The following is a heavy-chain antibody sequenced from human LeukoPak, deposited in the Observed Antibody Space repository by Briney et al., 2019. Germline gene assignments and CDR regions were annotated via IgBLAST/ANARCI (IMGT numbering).Heavy chain of an antibody. CDR2: ISSSGGGI. CDR1: GFTFSDYY. CDR3: ARYYDSGASRGPKKTFDI. V-gene: IGHV3-11*01. J-gene: IGHJ3*02. D-gene: IGHD3-10*01. Sequence: GGSLRLSCAASGFTFSDYYMSWIRQAPGKGLEWVSYISSSGGGIYYADSVRGRFTISRDNAKNSLYLQMNSLRAEDTAIYYCARYYDSGASRGPKKTFDIWGQGTMVTVSS.